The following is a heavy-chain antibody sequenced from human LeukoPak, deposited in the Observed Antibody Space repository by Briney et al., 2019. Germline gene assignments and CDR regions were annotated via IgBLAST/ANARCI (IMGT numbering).Heavy chain of an antibody. V-gene: IGHV4-59*01. CDR3: ARAEASGWYDY. J-gene: IGHJ4*02. CDR1: GGSISSYY. Sequence: SETLSPTCTVSGGSISSYYWSWIRQPPGKGLEWIGYIYYSGSTNYNPSLKSRVTISVDTSKNQFSLKLSSVTAADTAVYYCARAEASGWYDYWGQGTLVTVSS. D-gene: IGHD6-19*01. CDR2: IYYSGST.